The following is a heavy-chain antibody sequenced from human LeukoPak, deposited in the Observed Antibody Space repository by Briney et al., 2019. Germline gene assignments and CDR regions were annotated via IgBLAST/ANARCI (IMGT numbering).Heavy chain of an antibody. J-gene: IGHJ4*02. CDR1: GGSFSGYY. D-gene: IGHD2-2*02. Sequence: SETLSLTCAVYGGSFSGYYWSLIRQPPGKGLEWIEEINHSGSTNYNPSLKSRVTISVDTSKNQFSLKLSSVTAADTAVYYCARGGGVVVPAAILERTPTDSPYYFDYWGQGTLVTVSS. CDR3: ARGGGVVVPAAILERTPTDSPYYFDY. CDR2: INHSGST. V-gene: IGHV4-34*01.